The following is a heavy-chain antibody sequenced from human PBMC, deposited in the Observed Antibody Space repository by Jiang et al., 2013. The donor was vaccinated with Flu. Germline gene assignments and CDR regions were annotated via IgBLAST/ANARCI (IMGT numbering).Heavy chain of an antibody. CDR2: IHTRGSIGDT. J-gene: IGHJ3*02. CDR3: ARDPFYWFTCSGGSCYGDDFDI. V-gene: IGHV4-61*02. Sequence: GSGLVKPSQTLSLTCTVSGASMSSGSYYWSWIRQPAGRGLEWIGRIHTRGSIGDTNYNPSLKSRVTISVDMSKNQFSLKLTSVTAADTAAYYCARDPFYWFTCSGGSCYGDDFDIWGRGTMVTVSS. CDR1: GASMSSGSYY. D-gene: IGHD2-15*01.